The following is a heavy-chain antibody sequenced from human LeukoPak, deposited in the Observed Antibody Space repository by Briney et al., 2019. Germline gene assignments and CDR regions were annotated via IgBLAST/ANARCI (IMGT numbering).Heavy chain of an antibody. J-gene: IGHJ6*02. Sequence: SETLSLTCAVYGGSFSGYYWSWIRQPPGKGLEWIGEINHSGSTNYNPSLKSRVTISVDTSKNQFSLKLSSVTAADTAVYYCARGRYYYGSGPYGMDVWGQGTTVTVSS. V-gene: IGHV4-34*01. CDR2: INHSGST. D-gene: IGHD3-10*01. CDR3: ARGRYYYGSGPYGMDV. CDR1: GGSFSGYY.